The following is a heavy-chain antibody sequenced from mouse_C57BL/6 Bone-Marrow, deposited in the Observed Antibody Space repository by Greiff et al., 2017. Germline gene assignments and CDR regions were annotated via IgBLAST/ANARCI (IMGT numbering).Heavy chain of an antibody. Sequence: EVQLQQSGPELVKPGASVKISCKASGYSFTDYNMNWVKQSNGKSLEWIGVITPNYGTTSYNQKFKGKATLTVDQSSSTAYMQLNSLTSEDSAVYYCARKRDGNYPYAMDYWGQGTSVTVSS. D-gene: IGHD2-1*01. V-gene: IGHV1-39*01. CDR1: GYSFTDYN. CDR2: ITPNYGTT. J-gene: IGHJ4*01. CDR3: ARKRDGNYPYAMDY.